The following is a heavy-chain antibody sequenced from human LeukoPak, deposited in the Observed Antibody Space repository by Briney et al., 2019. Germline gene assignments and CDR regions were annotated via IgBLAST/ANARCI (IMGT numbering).Heavy chain of an antibody. J-gene: IGHJ4*02. CDR3: ARALRYYDSSGSPSAGY. V-gene: IGHV1-2*02. CDR1: GYTFTSYY. CDR2: INPNSGGT. D-gene: IGHD3-22*01. Sequence: ASVKVSCKASGYTFTSYYMHWVRQAPGQGLEWMGWINPNSGGTNYAQKFQGRVTMTRDTSISTAYMELSRLRSDDTAVYYCARALRYYDSSGSPSAGYWGQGTLVTVSS.